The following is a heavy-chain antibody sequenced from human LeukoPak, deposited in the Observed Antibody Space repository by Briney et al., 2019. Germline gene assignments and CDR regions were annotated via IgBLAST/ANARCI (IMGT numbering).Heavy chain of an antibody. CDR3: ARGVASTGIGWFDP. J-gene: IGHJ5*02. Sequence: SETLSLTCTVAGDSISGYYWSWLRQPPGKGLEWIGYISNNWRTDYNPSLKSRVTMSVDTSKNQFSLNLTSVTAADTAVYYCARGVASTGIGWFDPWGQGTLVTVSS. CDR1: GDSISGYY. D-gene: IGHD6-13*01. V-gene: IGHV4-59*12. CDR2: ISNNWRT.